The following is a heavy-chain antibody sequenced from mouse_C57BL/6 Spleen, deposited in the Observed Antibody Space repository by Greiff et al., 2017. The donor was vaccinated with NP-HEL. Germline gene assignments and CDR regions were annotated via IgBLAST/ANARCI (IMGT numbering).Heavy chain of an antibody. CDR3: ARDGAYYSNYVGYFDV. Sequence: DVMLVESEGGLVQPGSSMKLSCTASGFTFSDYYMAWVRQVPEKGLEWVANINYDGSSTYYLDSLKSRFIISRDNAKNILYLQMSSLKSEDTATYYCARDGAYYSNYVGYFDVWGTGTTVTVSS. D-gene: IGHD2-5*01. CDR2: INYDGSST. CDR1: GFTFSDYY. V-gene: IGHV5-16*01. J-gene: IGHJ1*03.